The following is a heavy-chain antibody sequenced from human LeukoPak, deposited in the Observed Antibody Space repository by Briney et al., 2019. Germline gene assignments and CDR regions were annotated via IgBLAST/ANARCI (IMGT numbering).Heavy chain of an antibody. J-gene: IGHJ4*02. V-gene: IGHV3-23*01. CDR2: ISDSGDGT. D-gene: IGHD6-13*01. CDR1: GFTFRTYA. CDR3: AKDKAPGSWHTPSVF. Sequence: PGGSLRLSCAASGFTFRTYAMSWVRQAPGKGLEWVSGISDSGDGTYYAESVKGRSTISRDNSKNTVFLQMNSLRADDTAKYYCAKDKAPGSWHTPSVFWGQGTLVTASS.